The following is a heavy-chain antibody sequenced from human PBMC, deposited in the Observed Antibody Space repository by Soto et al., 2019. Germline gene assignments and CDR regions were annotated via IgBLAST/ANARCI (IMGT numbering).Heavy chain of an antibody. CDR2: ISPYNDQT. J-gene: IGHJ6*02. D-gene: IGHD3-16*01. Sequence: QVQLVQSASEVMKPGASVKVSCKASGYTFIRYGITWVRQAPGQRLEWMGWISPYNDQTIYAQKLQGRVTMTADTYTRTVYRQLRSLKSDDTAVYYCARGGYYDNVWGKLSHYGLDVWGQGTSVTVSS. CDR3: ARGGYYDNVWGKLSHYGLDV. CDR1: GYTFIRYG. V-gene: IGHV1-18*01.